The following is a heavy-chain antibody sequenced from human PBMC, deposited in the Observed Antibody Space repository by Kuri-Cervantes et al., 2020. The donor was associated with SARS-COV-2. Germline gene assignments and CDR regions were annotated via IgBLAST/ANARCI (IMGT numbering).Heavy chain of an antibody. CDR3: ARQVELSLDEYGMDI. V-gene: IGHV4-39*01. CDR2: VSYAGNT. J-gene: IGHJ6*02. Sequence: ESLKISCSVSGASISSNTYYWGWIRQPPGKGLEWIGSVSYAGNTYLNPSLKGRVTISVHTSKTQFSLNLSSVTVADTAVYYCARQVELSLDEYGMDIWGQGTTVTVSS. CDR1: GASISSNTYY. D-gene: IGHD1-7*01.